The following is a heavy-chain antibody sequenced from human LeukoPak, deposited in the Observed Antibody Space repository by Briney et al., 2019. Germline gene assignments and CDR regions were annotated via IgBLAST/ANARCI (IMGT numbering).Heavy chain of an antibody. Sequence: GASVKVSCKPSGYTFTYYAMNWVRQAPGQGLEWMGWINTNTGNPTYAQGLTGRFVFSLDTSVSTAYLQISSLKAEDTAVYYCARDGYYGSSGRYYFDHWGQGTLVTVSS. CDR1: GYTFTYYA. CDR2: INTNTGNP. J-gene: IGHJ4*02. V-gene: IGHV7-4-1*02. CDR3: ARDGYYGSSGRYYFDH. D-gene: IGHD3-22*01.